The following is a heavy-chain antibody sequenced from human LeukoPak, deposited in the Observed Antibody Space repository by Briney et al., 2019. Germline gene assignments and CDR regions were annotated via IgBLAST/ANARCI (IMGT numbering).Heavy chain of an antibody. D-gene: IGHD1-26*01. CDR2: IDTSGST. CDR3: ARGQWELLRYNYIDV. CDR1: GGSITSFY. J-gene: IGHJ6*03. Sequence: PSETLSLTCTVSGGSITSFYWNWIRQPAGKGLGWIGRIDTSGSTNYNPSLKSRVTMSVDTSKNQFSLRLSSVTAAYTGVYYCARGQWELLRYNYIDVWGKGTTVTVSS. V-gene: IGHV4-4*07.